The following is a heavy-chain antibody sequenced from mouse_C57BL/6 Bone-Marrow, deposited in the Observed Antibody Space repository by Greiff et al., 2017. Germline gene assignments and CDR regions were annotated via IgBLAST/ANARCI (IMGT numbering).Heavy chain of an antibody. CDR3: ARGDYDVPFAY. J-gene: IGHJ3*01. D-gene: IGHD2-4*01. Sequence: EVKLLESGPGMVKPSQSLSLTCTVTGYSITSGYDWHWIRHFPGNKLEWMGYISYSGSTNYNPSLKSRISITHDTSKNHFFLKLNSVTTEDTAIYYCARGDYDVPFAYWGQGTLVTVSA. CDR2: ISYSGST. CDR1: GYSITSGYD. V-gene: IGHV3-1*01.